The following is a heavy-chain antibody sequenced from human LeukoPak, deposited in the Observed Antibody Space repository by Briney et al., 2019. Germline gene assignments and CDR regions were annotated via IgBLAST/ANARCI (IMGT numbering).Heavy chain of an antibody. CDR2: ISYDGSNK. CDR3: AKDIGVAGWYFDL. Sequence: GRSLRLSCAASGFTFSSYAMHWVRQAPGKGLEWVAVISYDGSNKYYADSVKGRFTISRDNSKNTLYLQMNSLRAEDTAIYYCAKDIGVAGWYFDLWGRGTLVTVSS. V-gene: IGHV3-30-3*02. CDR1: GFTFSSYA. J-gene: IGHJ2*01. D-gene: IGHD6-19*01.